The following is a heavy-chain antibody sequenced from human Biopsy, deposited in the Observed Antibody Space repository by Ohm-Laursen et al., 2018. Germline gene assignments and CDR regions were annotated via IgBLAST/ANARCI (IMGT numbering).Heavy chain of an antibody. J-gene: IGHJ4*02. CDR2: INQDGSEK. CDR3: ASAHQYCSATTFNGGSDF. CDR1: GFTFSTYW. V-gene: IGHV3-7*01. D-gene: IGHD2/OR15-2a*01. Sequence: SLRLSCSASGFTFSTYWMNWVRQAPGKGLEWVANINQDGSEKYYVDSVKGRFTISRDNAKDSLDLQMSSLRVEDTALYYCASAHQYCSATTFNGGSDFWGQGTLVTVSS.